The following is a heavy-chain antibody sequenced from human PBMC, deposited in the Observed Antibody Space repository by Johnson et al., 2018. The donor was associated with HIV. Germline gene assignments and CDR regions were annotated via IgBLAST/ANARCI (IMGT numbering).Heavy chain of an antibody. CDR2: ISGSGGST. J-gene: IGHJ3*02. Sequence: EVQLVESGGGVVRPGGSLRLSCVASGFTFSSYAMSWVRQAPGKGLEWVSAISGSGGSTYYADSVQGRFTISRDNSKNTLYLQMNSLRAEDTAVYYCAKDSIVGATYDAFDIWGQGTMVTVSS. CDR1: GFTFSSYA. V-gene: IGHV3-23*04. CDR3: AKDSIVGATYDAFDI. D-gene: IGHD1-26*01.